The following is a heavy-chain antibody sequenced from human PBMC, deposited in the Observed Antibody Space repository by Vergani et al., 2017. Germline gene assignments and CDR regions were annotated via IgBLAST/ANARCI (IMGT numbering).Heavy chain of an antibody. V-gene: IGHV4-61*02. CDR2: IYTSGST. J-gene: IGHJ4*02. CDR3: ARVRSSGLFDY. CDR1: GGSISSGSYY. Sequence: QVQLQESGPGLVKPSQTLSLTCTVSGGSISSGSYYWSWIRQPAGKGLEWIGRIYTSGSTNYNPSLKSRVTISVDTSKNQFSLKLSSVTAADTAVYYCARVRSSGLFDYWGQGTLVTVSS. D-gene: IGHD6-19*01.